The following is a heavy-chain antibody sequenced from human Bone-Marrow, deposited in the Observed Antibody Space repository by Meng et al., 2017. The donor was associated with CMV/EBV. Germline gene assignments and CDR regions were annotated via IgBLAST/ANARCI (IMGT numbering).Heavy chain of an antibody. J-gene: IGHJ6*02. D-gene: IGHD2-2*02. CDR3: ARGDCSSTSCYSNYYYGMDV. V-gene: IGHV1-8*01. CDR1: GYTFTSYD. CDR2: MNLNSGNT. Sequence: ASVKVSCKASGYTFTSYDINWVRQATGQGLEWMGWMNLNSGNTGYAQKFQGRVTMTRNTSISTAYMELSSLRSEDTAVYYCARGDCSSTSCYSNYYYGMDVWGQGTTVTVSS.